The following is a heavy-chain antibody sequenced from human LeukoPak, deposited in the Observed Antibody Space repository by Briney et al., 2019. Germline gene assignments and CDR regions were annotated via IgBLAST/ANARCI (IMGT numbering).Heavy chain of an antibody. Sequence: HPGGPLRLSCTASGFTLTNHAVSWVRQAPGKGLEWVSAEGSAGATYYADSVKGRFTISRDNSQNTLSLQLNSLRVEDTAVYYCASRTWIGAGYYAFDIWGQGTMVTVSS. V-gene: IGHV3-23*01. CDR2: EGSAGAT. CDR3: ASRTWIGAGYYAFDI. J-gene: IGHJ3*02. D-gene: IGHD1-26*01. CDR1: GFTLTNHA.